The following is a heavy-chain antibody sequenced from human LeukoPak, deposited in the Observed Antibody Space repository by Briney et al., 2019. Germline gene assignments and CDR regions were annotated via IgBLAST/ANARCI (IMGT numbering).Heavy chain of an antibody. V-gene: IGHV4-39*07. Sequence: PSETLSLTCTVSGGSISSSSYYWGWIRQPPGKGLEWIGSIYYSGSTYYNPSLKNRVTISVDTSKNQFSLKLSSVTAADTAVYYCARDRRRDGYNPPPEDNAFDIWGQGTMVTVSS. CDR1: GGSISSSSYY. CDR2: IYYSGST. D-gene: IGHD5-24*01. J-gene: IGHJ3*02. CDR3: ARDRRRDGYNPPPEDNAFDI.